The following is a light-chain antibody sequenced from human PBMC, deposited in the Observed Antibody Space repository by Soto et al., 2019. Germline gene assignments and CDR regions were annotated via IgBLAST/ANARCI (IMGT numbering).Light chain of an antibody. Sequence: QSVLTQPPSVSAAPGQKVTISCSGSSSNIGNNYVSWYQQLPGTAPKVLIYDNNKRPSGTPDRFSGSKSGTSATLGITGLQTGDEADYYCGTWDSSLSGGVFGGGTKLTVL. J-gene: IGLJ3*02. CDR3: GTWDSSLSGGV. V-gene: IGLV1-51*01. CDR2: DNN. CDR1: SSNIGNNY.